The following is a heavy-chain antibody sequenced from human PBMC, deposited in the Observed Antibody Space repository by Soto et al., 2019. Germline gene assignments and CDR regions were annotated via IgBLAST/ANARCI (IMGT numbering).Heavy chain of an antibody. D-gene: IGHD3-9*01. J-gene: IGHJ6*02. CDR3: ARDRYDILTGPNYYGMDV. CDR2: ISAYNGNT. V-gene: IGHV1-18*01. Sequence: ASGKVSCKASGYTFTSYGISWVRQAPGQGLEWMGWISAYNGNTNYAQKLQGRVTMTTDTSTSTAYMELRSLRSDDTAVYYCARDRYDILTGPNYYGMDVWGQGTTVTVSS. CDR1: GYTFTSYG.